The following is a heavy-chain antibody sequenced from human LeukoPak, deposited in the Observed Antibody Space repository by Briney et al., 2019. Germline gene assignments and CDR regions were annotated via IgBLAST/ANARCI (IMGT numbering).Heavy chain of an antibody. CDR2: IYWNDDK. V-gene: IGHV2-5*01. J-gene: IGHJ4*02. CDR1: GFSLRTGGVG. D-gene: IGHD3-3*01. Sequence: SGPTLVNPTQTLTLTCTFSGFSLRTGGVGVGWIRQSPGKALEWLALIYWNDDKRYSPSLKTRLTITKDTSKNQVVLTMTNMDPVDTATYYCAHRDFGIYLFDYWGQGTLVTVSS. CDR3: AHRDFGIYLFDY.